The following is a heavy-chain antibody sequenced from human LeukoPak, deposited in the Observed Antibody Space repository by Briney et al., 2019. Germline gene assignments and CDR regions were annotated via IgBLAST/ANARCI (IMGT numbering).Heavy chain of an antibody. CDR2: IIPIFGTA. CDR3: ARVYGSGSPDAFDI. Sequence: ASVKVSCKASGGTFSSYAISWVRQAPRQGLEWMGGIIPIFGTANYAQKFQGRVTITTDESTSTAYMELSSLRSEDTAVYYCARVYGSGSPDAFDIWGQGTMVTVSS. CDR1: GGTFSSYA. D-gene: IGHD3-10*01. J-gene: IGHJ3*02. V-gene: IGHV1-69*05.